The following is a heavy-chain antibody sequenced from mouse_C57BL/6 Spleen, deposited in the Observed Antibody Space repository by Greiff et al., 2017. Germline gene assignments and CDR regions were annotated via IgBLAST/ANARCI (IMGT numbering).Heavy chain of an antibody. CDR1: GYTFTSYW. V-gene: IGHV1-55*01. D-gene: IGHD2-4*01. J-gene: IGHJ4*01. Sequence: QVQLKQPGAELVKPGASVKMSCKASGYTFTSYWITWVKQRPGQGLEWIGDIYPGSGSTNYNEKFKSKATLTVDTSSSTAYMQLSSLTSEDSAVYYCARGIYYDYEGAMDYWGQGTSVTVSS. CDR3: ARGIYYDYEGAMDY. CDR2: IYPGSGST.